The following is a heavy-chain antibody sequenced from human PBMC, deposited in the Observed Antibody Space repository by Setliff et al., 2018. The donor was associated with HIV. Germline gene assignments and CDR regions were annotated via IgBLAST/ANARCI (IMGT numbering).Heavy chain of an antibody. D-gene: IGHD1-7*01. J-gene: IGHJ4*02. CDR3: TREGLELSGIDY. CDR1: GYTFTSYD. V-gene: IGHV1-8*02. CDR2: MNPYTGNA. Sequence: ASVKVSCKASGYTFTSYDIHWVRQATGQGLEWMGWMNPYTGNAGFAQKFQDRVAMTRNTSISTTYMELSSLRSEDTAVYYCTREGLELSGIDYWGQGTLVTVSS.